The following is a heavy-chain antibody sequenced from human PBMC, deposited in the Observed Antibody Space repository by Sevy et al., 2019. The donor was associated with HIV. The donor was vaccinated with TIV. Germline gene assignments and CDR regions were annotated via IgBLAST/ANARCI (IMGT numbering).Heavy chain of an antibody. Sequence: GGSLRLSCAASGFTFSSYAMSWVRQAPGKGLEWVSAISGSGGSTYYADSVKGRFTISRDNSKNKLYLQMNSLRAEDTAVYYCARHDYGDYIDSYWGQGTLVTVSS. D-gene: IGHD4-17*01. J-gene: IGHJ4*02. V-gene: IGHV3-23*01. CDR3: ARHDYGDYIDSY. CDR1: GFTFSSYA. CDR2: ISGSGGST.